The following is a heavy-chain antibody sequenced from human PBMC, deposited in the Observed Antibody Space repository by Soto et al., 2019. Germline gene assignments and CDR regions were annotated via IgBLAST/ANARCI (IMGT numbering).Heavy chain of an antibody. CDR1: GFTVSAKW. CDR3: AREMHLGSGWGDIDI. CDR2: INEDGSKK. V-gene: IGHV3-7*03. D-gene: IGHD6-19*01. Sequence: DVQLVESGGAVVQPGGSLGLSCAVSGFTVSAKWMSWVRHAPGKALEWLANINEDGSKKFYVDSVKGRFTISKDNAKNSLSLQLGSLRADNTAVYYCAREMHLGSGWGDIDIWGRGTMVTVSS. J-gene: IGHJ4*02.